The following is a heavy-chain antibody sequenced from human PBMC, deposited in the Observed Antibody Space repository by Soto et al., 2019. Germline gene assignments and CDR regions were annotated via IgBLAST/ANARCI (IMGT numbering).Heavy chain of an antibody. V-gene: IGHV3-33*03. CDR2: VRYDGDYK. CDR1: GFALSSYG. Sequence: QVKLMESGGGVVQPGRSLRLSCAASGFALSSYGMHWVRQVPGKGLQWVASVRYDGDYKDYADPVKGRFTISRDNSNNPVYLQMNSLRADDTAVYYCARRGEVRGVRYYGLDVWGQGTTVTVSS. D-gene: IGHD3-10*01. J-gene: IGHJ6*02. CDR3: ARRGEVRGVRYYGLDV.